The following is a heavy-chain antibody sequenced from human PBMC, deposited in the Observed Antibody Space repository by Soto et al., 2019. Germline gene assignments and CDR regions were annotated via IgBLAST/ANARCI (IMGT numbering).Heavy chain of an antibody. CDR1: GGSISSYY. J-gene: IGHJ4*02. CDR2: VYYSGST. V-gene: IGHV4-59*01. Sequence: SETLSLTCTVSGGSISSYYWSWIRQPPGKGLQWIGYVYYSGSTNYNPSLKSRVTISVDTSKNQVSLKLSSVTAADTAVYYFARGEGNVRGIYYFDYWGQGTLVTVSS. D-gene: IGHD3-16*01. CDR3: ARGEGNVRGIYYFDY.